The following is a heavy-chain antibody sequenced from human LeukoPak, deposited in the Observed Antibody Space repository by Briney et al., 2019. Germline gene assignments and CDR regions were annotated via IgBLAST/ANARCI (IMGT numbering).Heavy chain of an antibody. V-gene: IGHV4-59*01. J-gene: IGHJ4*02. CDR2: IYYSGST. CDR3: AREATGPHSSSWYRGFDY. Sequence: SETLSLTCAVYGGSFSGYYWSWIRQPPGKGLEWIGSIYYSGSTNYNPSLKSRVTISVDTSKNQFSLKLSSVTAADTAVYYCAREATGPHSSSWYRGFDYWGQGILVTVSS. CDR1: GGSFSGYY. D-gene: IGHD6-13*01.